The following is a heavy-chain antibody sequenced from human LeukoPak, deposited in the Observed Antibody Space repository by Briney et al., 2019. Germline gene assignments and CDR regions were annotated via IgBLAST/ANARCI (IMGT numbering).Heavy chain of an antibody. D-gene: IGHD2-15*01. CDR2: IYYSGST. CDR1: GGSISSGDYY. Sequence: PSETLSLTCTVSGGSISSGDYYWSWIRQPPGKGREWIGYIYYSGSTYYNPSLKSRVTISVDTSKNQFSLKLSSVTAADTAVYYCARVGEVVLRVRYYYMDVWGKGTTVTVSS. CDR3: ARVGEVVLRVRYYYMDV. J-gene: IGHJ6*03. V-gene: IGHV4-30-4*08.